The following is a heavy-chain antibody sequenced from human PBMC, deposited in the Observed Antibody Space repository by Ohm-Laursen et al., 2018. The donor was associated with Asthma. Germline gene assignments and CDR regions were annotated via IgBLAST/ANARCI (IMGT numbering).Heavy chain of an antibody. CDR1: GDSINSGNNY. J-gene: IGHJ4*02. V-gene: IGHV4-31*03. CDR2: IYYSGNT. Sequence: TLSLTCTVSGDSINSGNNYWSWIRQHPGKGLEWIGYIYYSGNTYYNPSLKSRVIISVDTSKNQFSLKLTSVTAADTALYYCARATFYYESTGYYYFDHWGQGTLVTVSS. CDR3: ARATFYYESTGYYYFDH. D-gene: IGHD3-22*01.